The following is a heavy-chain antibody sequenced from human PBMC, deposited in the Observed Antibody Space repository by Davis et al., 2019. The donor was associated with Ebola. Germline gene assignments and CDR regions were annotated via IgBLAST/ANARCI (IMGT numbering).Heavy chain of an antibody. CDR2: ISAYNGNT. Sequence: ASVKVSCKASGYTFTSYGISWVRQAPGQGLEWMGWISAYNGNTNYAQKLQGRVTITADESTSTAYMELRSLRSDDTAVYYCARDNGGSSPHYYYYYYGMDVWGQGTTVTVSS. V-gene: IGHV1-18*01. J-gene: IGHJ6*02. CDR3: ARDNGGSSPHYYYYYYGMDV. CDR1: GYTFTSYG. D-gene: IGHD6-6*01.